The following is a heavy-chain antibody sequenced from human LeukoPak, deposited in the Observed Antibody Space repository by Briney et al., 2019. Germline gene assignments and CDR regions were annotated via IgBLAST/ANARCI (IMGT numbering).Heavy chain of an antibody. J-gene: IGHJ4*02. D-gene: IGHD5-18*01. CDR2: IRYDGSNK. CDR1: GFTFSSYG. Sequence: GGSLRLSCAASGFTFSSYGMHWVRQAPGKGLEWVAFIRYDGSNKYYADSVKGRFTISRDNSKNTLYLQMNSLRAEDTAVYYCARFVDTAMGYYFDYWGQGTLVTVSS. V-gene: IGHV3-30*02. CDR3: ARFVDTAMGYYFDY.